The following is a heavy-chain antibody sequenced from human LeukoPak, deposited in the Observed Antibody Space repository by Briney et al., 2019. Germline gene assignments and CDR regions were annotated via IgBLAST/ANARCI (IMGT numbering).Heavy chain of an antibody. J-gene: IGHJ5*02. CDR2: INPNSGGT. CDR3: ARDGAQDMGMTVLVITNWFDP. D-gene: IGHD3-22*01. V-gene: IGHV1-2*02. Sequence: ASVKVSCKASGYTFTGYYVHWVRQAPGQGLEWMGWINPNSGGTNYAQKFQGRVTMTRDTSITTAYMELSRLRSDDTAVYYCARDGAQDMGMTVLVITNWFDPWGQETLVTVST. CDR1: GYTFTGYY.